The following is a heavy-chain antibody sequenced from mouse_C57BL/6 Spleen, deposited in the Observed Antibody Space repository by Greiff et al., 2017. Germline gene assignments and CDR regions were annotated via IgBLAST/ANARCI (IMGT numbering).Heavy chain of an antibody. CDR3: ARDSSGYSTFYYFDY. D-gene: IGHD3-2*02. J-gene: IGHJ2*01. CDR2: IYPGDGDT. CDR1: GYAFSSYW. Sequence: VQLQQSGAELVKPGASVKISCKASGYAFSSYWMNWVKQRPGKGLEWIGQIYPGDGDTNYNGKFKGKATLTADKSSSTAYMQLSSLTSEDSAVYFCARDSSGYSTFYYFDYWGQGTTLTVSS. V-gene: IGHV1-80*01.